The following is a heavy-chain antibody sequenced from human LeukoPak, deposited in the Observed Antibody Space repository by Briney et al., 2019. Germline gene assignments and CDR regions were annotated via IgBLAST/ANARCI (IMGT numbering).Heavy chain of an antibody. CDR2: IKQDGSEK. CDR1: GFTFSSHS. D-gene: IGHD3-3*01. J-gene: IGHJ6*03. V-gene: IGHV3-7*01. Sequence: GGSLRLXCATFGFTFSSHSMRWVRQAPGKGLEWVANIKQDGSEKHYVDSVKGRFSISRDNTKNSLYLQMNSLRAEDTAVYYCARAMGTSYGFWSGSYTVSYYYYMDVWGKGTTVAVS. CDR3: ARAMGTSYGFWSGSYTVSYYYYMDV.